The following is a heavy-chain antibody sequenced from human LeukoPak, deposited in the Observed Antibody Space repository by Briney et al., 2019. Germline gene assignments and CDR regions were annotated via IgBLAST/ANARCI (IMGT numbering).Heavy chain of an antibody. CDR3: ASLYCSSTSCQRAFDY. D-gene: IGHD2-2*01. V-gene: IGHV1-69*13. CDR1: GGTFSSYA. J-gene: IGHJ4*02. Sequence: SVKVSCKASGGTFSSYAISWVRQAPGQGLEWMGGIIPIFGTANYAQKFQGRVTITADESTSTAYMELSSLRSEDTAVYYCASLYCSSTSCQRAFDYWGQGTLVTVSS. CDR2: IIPIFGTA.